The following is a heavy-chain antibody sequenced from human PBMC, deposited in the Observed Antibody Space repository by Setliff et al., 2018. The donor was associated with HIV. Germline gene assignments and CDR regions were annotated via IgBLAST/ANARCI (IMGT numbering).Heavy chain of an antibody. Sequence: GGSLRLSCDTSGFIFSRLGFHRVRQAPGKGLEWVAVIWYDGSNKYYADAVKGRFTISRDDSKNTVFLEMNNLRIEDTAVYYCAKGPDHEMEEHFDYWGQGIQVTVSS. CDR2: IWYDGSNK. V-gene: IGHV3-33*03. J-gene: IGHJ4*02. CDR1: GFIFSRLG. D-gene: IGHD1-1*01. CDR3: AKGPDHEMEEHFDY.